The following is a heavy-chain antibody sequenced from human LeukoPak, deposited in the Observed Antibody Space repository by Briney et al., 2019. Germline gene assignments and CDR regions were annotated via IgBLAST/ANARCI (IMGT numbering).Heavy chain of an antibody. CDR2: ISAYNGNT. V-gene: IGHV1-18*01. CDR3: ARQAAAGSSSLDY. Sequence: ASVKVSCKASGGTFSSYAISWVRQAPGQGLEWMGWISAYNGNTNYAQKLQGRVTMTTDTSTSTAYMELRSLRSDDTAVYYCARQAAAGSSSLDYWGQGTLVTVSS. CDR1: GGTFSSYA. D-gene: IGHD6-13*01. J-gene: IGHJ4*02.